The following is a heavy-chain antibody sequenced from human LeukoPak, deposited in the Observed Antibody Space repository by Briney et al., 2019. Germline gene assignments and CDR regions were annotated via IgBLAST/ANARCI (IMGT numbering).Heavy chain of an antibody. CDR3: TRDRSGFGVYAQRWPLDY. V-gene: IGHV1-18*01. Sequence: ASVKVSCRASGYTFTSSGISWVRQARGQGLEWMGWISAYNGDTDYAQKSQGRVTMTTDITTSKAYMELRSLRSDDTAVYYCTRDRSGFGVYAQRWPLDYWGQGTLVTVSS. D-gene: IGHD5/OR15-5a*01. CDR2: ISAYNGDT. CDR1: GYTFTSSG. J-gene: IGHJ4*02.